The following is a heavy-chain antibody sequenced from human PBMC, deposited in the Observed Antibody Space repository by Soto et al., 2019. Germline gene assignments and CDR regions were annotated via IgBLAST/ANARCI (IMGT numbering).Heavy chain of an antibody. CDR1: GGSFSDYS. CDR3: ARHLRVGAGIALDI. V-gene: IGHV4-59*08. Sequence: PSETLSLTCAVCGGSFSDYSWTWIRQPPGKGLEWIGYIHHTGSTNYNPSLKSRVSLSVDTSTNHLSLHLSSVTAADTAVYYCARHLRVGAGIALDIWGQGTTVTVSS. D-gene: IGHD1-26*01. CDR2: IHHTGST. J-gene: IGHJ3*02.